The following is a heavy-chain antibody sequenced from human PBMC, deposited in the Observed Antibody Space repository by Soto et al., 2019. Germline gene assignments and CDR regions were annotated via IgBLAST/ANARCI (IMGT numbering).Heavy chain of an antibody. CDR1: GFTFSSYA. V-gene: IGHV3-23*01. CDR2: ISISGGST. CDR3: AKHWAPFDY. J-gene: IGHJ4*02. D-gene: IGHD3-16*01. Sequence: GGSLRLSCAASGFTFSSYAMSWVRQAPGEGLDWVSTISISGGSTYYADSVKGRFTISRDNSKNTLYLQMNSLRAEDTAVYYCAKHWAPFDYWGQGTLVTVSS.